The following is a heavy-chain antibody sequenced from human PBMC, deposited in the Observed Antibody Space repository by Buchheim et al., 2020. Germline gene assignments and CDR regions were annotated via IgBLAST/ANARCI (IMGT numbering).Heavy chain of an antibody. CDR3: ARVYVAIDY. V-gene: IGHV4-61*01. J-gene: IGHJ4*02. CDR1: GGSVSSGSYY. Sequence: QGQLQESGPGLVKPSETLSLTCTVSGGSVSSGSYYWSWIRQSPGKGLEWIGYIYYSGSTNYNPSLKSRATISAYTSQNPFFLKLSSVTAADTAVYYCARVYVAIDYWGQGTL. D-gene: IGHD5-12*01. CDR2: IYYSGST.